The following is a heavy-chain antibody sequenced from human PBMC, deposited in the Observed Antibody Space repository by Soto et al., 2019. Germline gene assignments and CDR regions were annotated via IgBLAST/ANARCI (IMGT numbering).Heavy chain of an antibody. Sequence: EVQLVESGGGLVQPGGSLRLSCAVSGFTFSRHWMTWVRQAPGKGLVWVANIKQDGSQKYYVDSAKGRFTISRDNAKNSVYLEMNNLRTEDAAIYYCLLYDSSSGGLDPWGQGTLVTVSS. CDR3: LLYDSSSGGLDP. J-gene: IGHJ5*02. V-gene: IGHV3-7*01. D-gene: IGHD3-10*01. CDR2: IKQDGSQK. CDR1: GFTFSRHW.